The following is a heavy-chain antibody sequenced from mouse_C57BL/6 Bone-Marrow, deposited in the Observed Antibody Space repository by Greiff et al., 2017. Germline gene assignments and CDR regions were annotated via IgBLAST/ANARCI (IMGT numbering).Heavy chain of an antibody. Sequence: VQLQQSGPELVKPGASVKMSCKASGYTFTDYNMHWVKQSHGKSLEWIGYINPNNGGTSYNQKFKGKATLTVNKSSSTAYMALRSLTSEDSAVYYGARKGYYYGSSSFDYWGQGTTLTVSS. CDR3: ARKGYYYGSSSFDY. CDR1: GYTFTDYN. J-gene: IGHJ2*01. V-gene: IGHV1-22*01. CDR2: INPNNGGT. D-gene: IGHD1-1*01.